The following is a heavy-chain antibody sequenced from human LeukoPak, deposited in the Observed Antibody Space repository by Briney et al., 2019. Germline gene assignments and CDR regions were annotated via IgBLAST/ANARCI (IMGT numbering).Heavy chain of an antibody. CDR3: AKDGGGYYPSYYYYMDV. Sequence: GGSLRLSCAASGFTFSSYGMSWVRQAPGKGLKWVSAISGSGGSTYYADSVKGRFTIPRDNSKNTLYLQMNGLRAEDTAVYYCAKDGGGYYPSYYYYMDVWGKGTTVTISS. D-gene: IGHD3-22*01. CDR2: ISGSGGST. CDR1: GFTFSSYG. J-gene: IGHJ6*03. V-gene: IGHV3-23*01.